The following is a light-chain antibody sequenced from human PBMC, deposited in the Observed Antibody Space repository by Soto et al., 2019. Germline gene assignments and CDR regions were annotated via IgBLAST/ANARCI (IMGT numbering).Light chain of an antibody. CDR2: DAS. J-gene: IGKJ4*01. CDR3: QQFSSYPLT. CDR1: QSITNR. Sequence: DIQMTQSPSTLSASVGDRVTITCRASQSITNRLAWYQQKPGKAPKVLIYDASNLEYGVPSRFSGSGFGTEFILTISRLEPEDFAVYYCQQFSSYPLTFGGGTKVDIK. V-gene: IGKV1-5*01.